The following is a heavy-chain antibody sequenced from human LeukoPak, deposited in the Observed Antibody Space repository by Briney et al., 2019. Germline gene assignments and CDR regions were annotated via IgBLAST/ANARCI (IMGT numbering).Heavy chain of an antibody. V-gene: IGHV4-34*01. Sequence: SETLSLTCAVYGGSFSGYYWSWIRQPPGKGLEWIGEINHSGSTNYSPSLKSRGTISVDTSKNQFSLKLSFVTAADTAVYYCARGPWFGELGYYYYYMDVWGKGTTVTVSS. D-gene: IGHD3-10*01. CDR2: INHSGST. CDR3: ARGPWFGELGYYYYYMDV. CDR1: GGSFSGYY. J-gene: IGHJ6*03.